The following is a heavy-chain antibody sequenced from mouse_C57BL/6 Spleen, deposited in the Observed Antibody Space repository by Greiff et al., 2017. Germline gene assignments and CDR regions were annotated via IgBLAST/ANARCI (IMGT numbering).Heavy chain of an antibody. CDR2: IDPSDSYT. J-gene: IGHJ2*01. V-gene: IGHV1-69*01. CDR3: ARGQLRPFDY. D-gene: IGHD3-2*02. Sequence: VQLQQPGAELVMPGASVKLSCKASGYTFTSYWMHWVKQRPGQCLEWIGEIDPSDSYTNYNQKFKGKSTLTVDKSSSTAYMQLSSLTSEDSAVYYCARGQLRPFDYWGQGTTLTVSS. CDR1: GYTFTSYW.